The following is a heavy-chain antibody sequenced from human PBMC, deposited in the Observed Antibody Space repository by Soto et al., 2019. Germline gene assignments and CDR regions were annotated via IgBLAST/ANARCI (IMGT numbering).Heavy chain of an antibody. V-gene: IGHV1-69*01. CDR3: ARYAGTGTTYYYYYGMDV. CDR2: IFRIFGTA. J-gene: IGHJ6*02. Sequence: QVQLVQSGAEVKKPGSSVKVSCKASGGTFSSYAISWVRQAPGQGIEWMGGIFRIFGTAHSAQKFQGRVTITADESTSTAYMELSSLRSEDTAVYYCARYAGTGTTYYYYYGMDVWGQGTTVTVSS. D-gene: IGHD1-7*01. CDR1: GGTFSSYA.